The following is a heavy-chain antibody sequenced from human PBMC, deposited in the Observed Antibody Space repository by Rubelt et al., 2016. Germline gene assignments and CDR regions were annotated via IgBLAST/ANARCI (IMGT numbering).Heavy chain of an antibody. CDR2: GST. V-gene: IGHV1-69*01. J-gene: IGHJ3*02. CDR3: ARAARFACSGTSCYYGQADAFDI. Sequence: GSTSYAQKFQGRVTITADESTSTAYMELSSLRSEDTAVYYCARAARFACSGTSCYYGQADAFDIWGQGTMVTVSS. D-gene: IGHD2-2*01.